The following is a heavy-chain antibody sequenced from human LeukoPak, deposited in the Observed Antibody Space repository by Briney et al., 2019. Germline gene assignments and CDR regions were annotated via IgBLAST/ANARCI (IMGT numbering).Heavy chain of an antibody. CDR2: INTYNGNT. Sequence: ASVKVSCKASGYAFSSYSISWVRQAPGQGLEWMGWINTYNGNTNYVQKLQGRVSMTIDTSAGTAYMELRSLRSDDTAVYYCARDKGWSYEAAVDYWAQGTLVTVSS. D-gene: IGHD6-19*01. V-gene: IGHV1-18*04. J-gene: IGHJ4*02. CDR1: GYAFSSYS. CDR3: ARDKGWSYEAAVDY.